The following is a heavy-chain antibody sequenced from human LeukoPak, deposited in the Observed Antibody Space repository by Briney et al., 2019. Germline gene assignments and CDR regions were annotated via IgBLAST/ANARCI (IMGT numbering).Heavy chain of an antibody. J-gene: IGHJ5*02. Sequence: RGSLRLSCAASGFTFSSYEMNWVRQAPGKGLEWVSYISSSGSTIYYADSVKGRFTISRDNAKNSLYLQMNSLRAEDTAVYYCARTGVPAAIVRWFDPWGQGTLVTVSS. CDR1: GFTFSSYE. CDR3: ARTGVPAAIVRWFDP. D-gene: IGHD2-2*02. CDR2: ISSSGSTI. V-gene: IGHV3-48*03.